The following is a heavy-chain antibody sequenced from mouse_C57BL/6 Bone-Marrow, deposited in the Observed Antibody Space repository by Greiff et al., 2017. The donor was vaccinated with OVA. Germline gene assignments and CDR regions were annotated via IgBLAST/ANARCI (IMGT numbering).Heavy chain of an antibody. CDR2: IDPSDSYT. CDR1: GYTFTSYW. D-gene: IGHD2-1*01. CDR3: ARCNYGGFDY. J-gene: IGHJ2*01. Sequence: QVQLQQPGAELVMPGASVKLSCKASGYTFTSYWMHWVKQRPGQGLEWIGEIDPSDSYTNYNQKFKGKSTLTVDKSSSTAYMQLSSLTSEDSAVYDCARCNYGGFDYWGQGTTLTVSS. V-gene: IGHV1-69*01.